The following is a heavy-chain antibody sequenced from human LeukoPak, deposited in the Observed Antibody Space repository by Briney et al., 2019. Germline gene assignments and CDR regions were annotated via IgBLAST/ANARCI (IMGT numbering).Heavy chain of an antibody. D-gene: IGHD3-16*02. J-gene: IGHJ6*03. CDR1: GGSFNAYY. Sequence: SQTLSLTCAVYGGSFNAYYWTWIRQTPGKGLEWIGEINHSGSTNYNPSLESRVTISADTSKNQFSLNLGSVTAADTAMYYCARGLRFIQGPGYYYMDVWGKGTTVTVSS. V-gene: IGHV4-34*01. CDR2: INHSGST. CDR3: ARGLRFIQGPGYYYMDV.